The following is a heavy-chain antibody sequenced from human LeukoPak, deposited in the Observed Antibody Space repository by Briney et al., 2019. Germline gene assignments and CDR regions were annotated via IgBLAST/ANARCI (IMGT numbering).Heavy chain of an antibody. D-gene: IGHD1-26*01. CDR2: ISYTGTYI. CDR3: VRDRGTYRPIDY. V-gene: IGHV3-21*04. J-gene: IGHJ4*02. CDR1: ASSLNAYN. Sequence: GGSLRLSCAASASSLNAYNMNWVRQAPGKGLEWVSSISYTGTYIYYADSVKGRFTISRDNAQNSLYLQMNSLRAEDTAIYYCVRDRGTYRPIDYWGQGTLVTVSS.